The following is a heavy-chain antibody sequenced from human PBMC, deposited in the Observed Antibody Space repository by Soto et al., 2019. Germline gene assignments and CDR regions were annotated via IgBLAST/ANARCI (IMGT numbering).Heavy chain of an antibody. V-gene: IGHV5-51*01. CDR2: IYPGDSDT. CDR3: ARHRGTLKYNWNDGGYYYGMDV. Sequence: PGESLKISCKGSGYSFTSYWIGWVRQMPGKGLEWMGIIYPGDSDTRYSPSFQGQVTISADKSISTAYLQWSSLKASDTAMYYCARHRGTLKYNWNDGGYYYGMDVWGQGXTVTVYS. J-gene: IGHJ6*02. D-gene: IGHD1-20*01. CDR1: GYSFTSYW.